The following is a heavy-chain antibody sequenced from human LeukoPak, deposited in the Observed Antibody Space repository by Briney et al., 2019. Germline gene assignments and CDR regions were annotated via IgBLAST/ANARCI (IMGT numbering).Heavy chain of an antibody. V-gene: IGHV3-21*01. CDR2: ISSSSSYI. CDR1: GFAFSSYS. J-gene: IGHJ4*02. CDR3: ARGAQKGY. Sequence: GGSLRLSCVASGFAFSSYSMNWVRQAPGKGLEWVSSISSSSSYIYYADSVEGRFTISRDNSKNTLYLQMNSLRTEDTAAYYCARGAQKGYWGQGTLVTVSS.